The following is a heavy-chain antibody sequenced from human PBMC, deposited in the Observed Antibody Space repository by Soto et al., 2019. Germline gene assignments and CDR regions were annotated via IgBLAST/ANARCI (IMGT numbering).Heavy chain of an antibody. CDR3: ARGNTGHGVDY. CDR2: INAGNGNT. J-gene: IGHJ4*02. D-gene: IGHD2-2*02. CDR1: GYTFTSYA. V-gene: IGHV1-3*01. Sequence: QVQLVQSGAEVKKPGASVKVSCKASGYTFTSYAMHWVRQAPGQRLEWMGWINAGNGNTKYSQKFQGRVTITRDTSASTAYMELSSLRSEDTAVYYCARGNTGHGVDYWGQGTLVTVSS.